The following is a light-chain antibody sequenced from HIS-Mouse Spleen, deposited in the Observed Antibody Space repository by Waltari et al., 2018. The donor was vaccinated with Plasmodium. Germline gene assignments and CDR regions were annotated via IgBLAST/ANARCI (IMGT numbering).Light chain of an antibody. CDR2: GAS. V-gene: IGKV3-20*01. Sequence: EIVLTQSPGTLSLSPGERATLSCRASQSVSSSYLAWYQQKPGQAPRLLILGASSRTTVMPDRFSGSGSGTDFTLTISILEPEDFAVYYCQQYGSSPITFGQGTRLEIK. CDR1: QSVSSSY. J-gene: IGKJ5*01. CDR3: QQYGSSPIT.